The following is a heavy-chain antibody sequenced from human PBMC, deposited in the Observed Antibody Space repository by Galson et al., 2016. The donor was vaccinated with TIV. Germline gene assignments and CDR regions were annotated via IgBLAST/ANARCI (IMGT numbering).Heavy chain of an antibody. J-gene: IGHJ6*02. CDR2: INPLFGTT. CDR3: ATDRNTAQDTYPYYYGMDV. V-gene: IGHV1-69*13. CDR1: GGTFSTYV. D-gene: IGHD5-18*01. Sequence: SVKVSCKASGGTFSTYVFNWVRLAPGQGLEWMGVINPLFGTTNYAQTFQGRLTITADESTSSVYMEMTSLRSDDTAVYFCATDRNTAQDTYPYYYGMDVWGQGPAVIVSS.